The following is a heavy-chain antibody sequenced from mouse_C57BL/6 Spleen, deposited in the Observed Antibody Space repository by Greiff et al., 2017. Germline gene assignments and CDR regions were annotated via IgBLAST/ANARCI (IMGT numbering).Heavy chain of an antibody. Sequence: VQLKESGPELVKPGASVKIPCKASGYTFTDYNMDWVKQSHGKSLEWIGDINPNNGGTIYNQKFKGKATLTVDKSSSTAYMELRSLTSEDTAVYYCALNWDWFAYWGQGTLVTVSA. CDR2: INPNNGGT. V-gene: IGHV1-18*01. J-gene: IGHJ3*01. CDR1: GYTFTDYN. CDR3: ALNWDWFAY. D-gene: IGHD4-1*01.